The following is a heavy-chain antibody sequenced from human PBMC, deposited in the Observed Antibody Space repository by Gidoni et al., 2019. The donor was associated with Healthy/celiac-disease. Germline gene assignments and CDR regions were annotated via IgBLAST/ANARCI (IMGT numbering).Heavy chain of an antibody. CDR3: ARVVFRIQPDDAFDI. J-gene: IGHJ3*02. CDR1: GGTFSSSA. CDR2: FIPILGIA. Sequence: QVQLVQSGAEVKKPGSSVKVSCKASGGTFSSSAISWVRQAPGQGLEWMGRFIPILGIANYAQKFQGRVTITADKSTSTAYMELSSLRSEDTAVYYCARVVFRIQPDDAFDIWGQGTMVTVSS. V-gene: IGHV1-69*04. D-gene: IGHD1-26*01.